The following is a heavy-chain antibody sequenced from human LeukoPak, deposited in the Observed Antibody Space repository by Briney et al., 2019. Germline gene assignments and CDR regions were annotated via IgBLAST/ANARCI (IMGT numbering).Heavy chain of an antibody. V-gene: IGHV1-69*04. D-gene: IGHD4-17*01. CDR1: GGTFSSYA. J-gene: IGHJ4*02. Sequence: GASVKVSCKASGGTFSSYAISWVRQAPGQGLEWMGRIIPILGIANYAQKFQGRVTITADKSTSTAYMELSSLRSEDTAVYYCARELTVTLTPYYFDYWGQGTLVTVSS. CDR2: IIPILGIA. CDR3: ARELTVTLTPYYFDY.